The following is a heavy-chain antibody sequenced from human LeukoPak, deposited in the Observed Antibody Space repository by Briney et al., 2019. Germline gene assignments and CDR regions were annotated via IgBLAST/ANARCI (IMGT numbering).Heavy chain of an antibody. Sequence: PSGTLSLTCTVSGGSISSSSYFWGWIRQPPGKGLEWIGSLYYSGSTYYNPSLKSRVTISVDTSKNQFSLKLSSVTAADTAVYYCASVNYGSGSYWGVFDYWGQGTLVTVSS. CDR3: ASVNYGSGSYWGVFDY. V-gene: IGHV4-39*07. CDR2: LYYSGST. CDR1: GGSISSSSYF. J-gene: IGHJ4*02. D-gene: IGHD3-10*01.